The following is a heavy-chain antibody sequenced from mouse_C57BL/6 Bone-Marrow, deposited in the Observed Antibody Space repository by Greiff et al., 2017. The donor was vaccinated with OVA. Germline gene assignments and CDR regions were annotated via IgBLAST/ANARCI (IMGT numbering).Heavy chain of an antibody. CDR2: ISSGGSYT. CDR3: ARRYFDV. V-gene: IGHV5-6*02. J-gene: IGHJ1*03. Sequence: EVMLVESGGDLVKPGGSLKLSCAASGFTFSSYGMSWVRQTPDKRLEWVATISSGGSYTYYPDSVKGRFTISRDTAKNTLYLQMSSLKSEDTAMYYCARRYFDVWGTGTTVTVSS. CDR1: GFTFSSYG.